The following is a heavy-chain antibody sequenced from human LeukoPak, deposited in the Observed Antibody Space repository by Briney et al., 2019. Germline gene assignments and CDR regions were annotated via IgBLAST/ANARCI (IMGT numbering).Heavy chain of an antibody. CDR2: INSDGSST. J-gene: IGHJ4*02. Sequence: GSLRLSCAASGFTFSSYWMHWVRQAPGKGPVWVSRINSDGSSTSYADSVKGRFTISRDNAKNALYLQMNSLRAEDTAVYYCAREFGGGYWGQGTLVTVSS. CDR3: AREFGGGY. V-gene: IGHV3-74*01. CDR1: GFTFSSYW. D-gene: IGHD3-3*01.